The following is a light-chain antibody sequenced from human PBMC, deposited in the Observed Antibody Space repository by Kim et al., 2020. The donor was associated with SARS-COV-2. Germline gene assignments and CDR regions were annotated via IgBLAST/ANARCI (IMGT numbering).Light chain of an antibody. CDR2: DAS. Sequence: SPGERAPPSCRASESVSSYLAWYQKKPGQAPRLLIYDASNRATGIPARFSGSGSGTDFTLTISSLEPEDFAVYYCQQRSNWPPMWSFGQGTKLEI. CDR3: QQRSNWPPMWS. V-gene: IGKV3-11*01. CDR1: ESVSSY. J-gene: IGKJ2*04.